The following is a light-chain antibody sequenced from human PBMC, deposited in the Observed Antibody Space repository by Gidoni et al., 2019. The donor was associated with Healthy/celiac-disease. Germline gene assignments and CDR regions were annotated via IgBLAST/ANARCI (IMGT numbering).Light chain of an antibody. J-gene: IGLJ2*01. CDR1: SSDIGAGYD. Sequence: QSELTQTPSVSGAPGQRGPISCTGISSDIGAGYDVRWYRQLPGTATTLLSYGNSNRPSGVPDRFSGSKSGTSASLAIPVLQAEDEADYYCQSYDSSLSGVVFGGGTKLTVL. CDR3: QSYDSSLSGVV. V-gene: IGLV1-40*01. CDR2: GNS.